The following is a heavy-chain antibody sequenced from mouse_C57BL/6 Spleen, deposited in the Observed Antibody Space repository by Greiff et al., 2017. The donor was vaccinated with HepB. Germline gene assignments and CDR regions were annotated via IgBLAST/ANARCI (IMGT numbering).Heavy chain of an antibody. CDR3: ATSGTKGYYYAMDY. V-gene: IGHV2-2*01. J-gene: IGHJ4*01. D-gene: IGHD3-1*01. CDR2: IWSGGST. CDR1: GFSLTSYG. Sequence: QVQLKESGPGLVQPSQSLSITCTVSGFSLTSYGVHWVRQSPGKGLEWLGVIWSGGSTDYNAAFISRLSISKDNSKSQVFFKMNSLQADDTAIYYCATSGTKGYYYAMDYWGQGTSVTVSS.